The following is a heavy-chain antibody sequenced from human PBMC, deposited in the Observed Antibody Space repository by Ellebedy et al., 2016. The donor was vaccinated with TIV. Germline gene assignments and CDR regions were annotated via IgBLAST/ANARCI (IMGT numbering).Heavy chain of an antibody. CDR1: GGSISSSSYY. J-gene: IGHJ1*01. CDR3: ARSHEENTWHWRYQY. CDR2: ISYSGTT. D-gene: IGHD1-1*01. V-gene: IGHV4-39*07. Sequence: SETLSLXXTVSGGSISSSSYYWVWIRQPPGTRLEWIASISYSGTTYYNPSLKSRVGMSLDTSKNQFSLTLSSVTAADAAVYYCARSHEENTWHWRYQYWGRGTLVTVSS.